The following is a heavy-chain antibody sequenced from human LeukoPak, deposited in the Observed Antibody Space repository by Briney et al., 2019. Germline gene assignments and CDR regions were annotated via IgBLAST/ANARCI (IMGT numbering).Heavy chain of an antibody. J-gene: IGHJ4*02. Sequence: SETLSLTCTVSCGSISSYYWSWIRQPAGKGLELIGRIYTSGSTNYNPSLKSRVTMSVDTSKNQFSLKLSSVTAADTAVYYCARAPRDGYNYLFDYWGQGTLVTVSS. CDR2: IYTSGST. CDR3: ARAPRDGYNYLFDY. CDR1: CGSISSYY. D-gene: IGHD5-24*01. V-gene: IGHV4-4*07.